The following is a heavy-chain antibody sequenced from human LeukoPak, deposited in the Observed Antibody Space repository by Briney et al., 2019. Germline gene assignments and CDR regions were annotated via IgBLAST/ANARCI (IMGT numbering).Heavy chain of an antibody. J-gene: IGHJ4*02. Sequence: GGSLRLSCAASGFTVSRKYMSWVRQAPGKGLEWVGRIKSKTDGGTTDYAAPVKGRFTISRDDSKNTLYLQMNSLKTEDTAVYYCTTDRRQIAVAGPDDYWGQGTLVTVSS. CDR2: IKSKTDGGTT. V-gene: IGHV3-15*01. CDR1: GFTVSRKY. CDR3: TTDRRQIAVAGPDDY. D-gene: IGHD6-19*01.